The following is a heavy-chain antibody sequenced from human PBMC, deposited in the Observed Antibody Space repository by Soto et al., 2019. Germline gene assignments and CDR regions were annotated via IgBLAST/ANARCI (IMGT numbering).Heavy chain of an antibody. J-gene: IGHJ5*02. CDR3: AKDLPWFDP. CDR1: GFTFSSYG. V-gene: IGHV3-30*18. CDR2: ISYDGSNK. Sequence: QVQLVESGGGVVQPGRSLRLSCAASGFTFSSYGMHWVRQAPGKGLEWVAVISYDGSNKYYADSVKGRFTISRDNSKNTLYLQINSLRAEDTAVYYCAKDLPWFDPWGQGTLVTVSS.